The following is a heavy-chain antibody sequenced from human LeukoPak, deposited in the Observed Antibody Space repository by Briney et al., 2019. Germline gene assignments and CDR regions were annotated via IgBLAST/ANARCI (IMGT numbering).Heavy chain of an antibody. D-gene: IGHD2-2*02. V-gene: IGHV1-18*01. Sequence: ASVKVSCKASGYTFTGYGISWVRQAPGQGLEWMGWIGAYNGNTNYAQKLQGRVTMTTDTSTSTAYMELRSLRSDDTAVYYCARDTYQLLYFYYYYYMDVWGKGTTVTVSS. CDR3: ARDTYQLLYFYYYYYMDV. CDR1: GYTFTGYG. CDR2: IGAYNGNT. J-gene: IGHJ6*03.